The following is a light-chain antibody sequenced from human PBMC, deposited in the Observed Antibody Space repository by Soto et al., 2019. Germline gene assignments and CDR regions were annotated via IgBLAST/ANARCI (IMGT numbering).Light chain of an antibody. V-gene: IGLV2-14*03. CDR3: SSYTSTSTLGI. CDR1: SSDVGGYNY. Sequence: QSVLTQPASVSGSPGQSITISCTGTSSDVGGYNYVSWYQQHPGKAPKLMIYEVSSRPSGVSNRFSGSKSGNTASLTISGLQAEDEADYYCSSYTSTSTLGIFGGGTQLTVL. J-gene: IGLJ2*01. CDR2: EVS.